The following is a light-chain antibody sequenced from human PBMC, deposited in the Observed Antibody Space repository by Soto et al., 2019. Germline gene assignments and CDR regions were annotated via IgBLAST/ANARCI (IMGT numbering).Light chain of an antibody. CDR1: QGISYY. CDR3: QQYYTYPWT. CDR2: ASS. J-gene: IGKJ1*01. V-gene: IGKV1-16*02. Sequence: DIQMTQSPSSLSASVGDRVTITCRASQGISYYLAWFQHKPGRAPKSLMYASSTLQSGVPSKFSGTGSGTDFTLTISSLQPEDFATYYSQQYYTYPWTFGQGTKVEVK.